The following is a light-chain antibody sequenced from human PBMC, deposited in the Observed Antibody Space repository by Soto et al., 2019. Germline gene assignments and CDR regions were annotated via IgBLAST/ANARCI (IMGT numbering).Light chain of an antibody. J-gene: IGKJ1*01. CDR2: GAS. Sequence: EIVMTQSPATLSVSPGERATLSCRASQSVSSNLAWYQQKPGQAPRLLIYGASTRATGIPARFRGSGSGTEFTLTIRSLQSEDFAVYYCQQYNNWPPWTCGQGTKVEIK. CDR1: QSVSSN. V-gene: IGKV3-15*01. CDR3: QQYNNWPPWT.